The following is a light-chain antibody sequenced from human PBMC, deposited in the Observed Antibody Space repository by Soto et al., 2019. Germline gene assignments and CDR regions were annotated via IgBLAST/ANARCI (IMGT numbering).Light chain of an antibody. Sequence: VLTQSPVTLSLSPVERATLSCMASQSFRGLLAWYQQKPGQAPRLVIYDAYNRATGIPPRFSGSGSGTEFTLTISSLQSEDFAVYFCQQYNTWPPITLGQGTRLEIK. CDR3: QQYNTWPPIT. CDR1: QSFRGL. CDR2: DAY. J-gene: IGKJ5*01. V-gene: IGKV3D-15*01.